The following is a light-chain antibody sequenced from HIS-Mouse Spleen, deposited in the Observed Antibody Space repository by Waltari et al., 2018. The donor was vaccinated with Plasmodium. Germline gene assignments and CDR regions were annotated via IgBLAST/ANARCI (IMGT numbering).Light chain of an antibody. CDR2: AAS. Sequence: DIQMTKSPSSLSASVGDRVTITCRASQSISSYLNWYQQKPWKAPKLLIYAASSLQSGVPSRFSGSGSGTDFTLTISSLQPEDFATYYCQQSYSTWTFGQGTKVEIK. V-gene: IGKV1-39*01. J-gene: IGKJ1*01. CDR1: QSISSY. CDR3: QQSYSTWT.